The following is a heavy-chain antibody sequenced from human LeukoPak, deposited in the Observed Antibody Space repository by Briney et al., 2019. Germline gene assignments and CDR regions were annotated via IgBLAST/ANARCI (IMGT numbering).Heavy chain of an antibody. Sequence: PSETLSLTCAVSGGSISSYYWSWIRQPPGKGLEWIGYIYYSGSTNYNPSLKSRVTISVDTSKNQFSLKLSSVTAADTAVYYCARFREEGWELPYDAFDIWGQGTMVAVSS. V-gene: IGHV4-59*01. CDR3: ARFREEGWELPYDAFDI. CDR1: GGSISSYY. CDR2: IYYSGST. D-gene: IGHD1-26*01. J-gene: IGHJ3*02.